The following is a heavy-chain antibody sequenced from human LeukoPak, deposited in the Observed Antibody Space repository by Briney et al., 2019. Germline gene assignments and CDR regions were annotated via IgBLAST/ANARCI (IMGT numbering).Heavy chain of an antibody. D-gene: IGHD6-6*01. CDR3: APSIAARPLDY. V-gene: IGHV3-23*01. Sequence: GGSLRLSCAASGFTFSSYAMSWVRQAPGKGLEWVSTISGSGGSTYYADSVKGRFTISRDNSKNTLYLQMNSLRAEDTAVYYCAPSIAARPLDYWGQGTLVTVSS. CDR1: GFTFSSYA. J-gene: IGHJ4*02. CDR2: ISGSGGST.